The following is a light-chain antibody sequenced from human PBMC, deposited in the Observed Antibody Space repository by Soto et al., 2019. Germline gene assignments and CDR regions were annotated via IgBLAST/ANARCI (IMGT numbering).Light chain of an antibody. CDR2: DAS. CDR3: QQSYSTPRT. CDR1: QSVNTW. Sequence: DIQMTQSPSTLSASVGDRVTITCRASQSVNTWLAWYQQKPGKAPRLLIYDASNLQGGVPSRFSGSGSGTEFTLTISSLQPDDFATYYCQQSYSTPRTFGQGTKVEI. J-gene: IGKJ1*01. V-gene: IGKV1-5*01.